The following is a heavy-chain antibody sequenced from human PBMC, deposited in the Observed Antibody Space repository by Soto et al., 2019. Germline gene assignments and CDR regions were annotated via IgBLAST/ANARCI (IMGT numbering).Heavy chain of an antibody. V-gene: IGHV1-69*06. Sequence: AVQGSCAASEGTFGIYAISWVRQATGQVLEWMGGIIPIFGTANYAQKFQGRVTITADKSTSTAYMELSSLRSEDTAVYYCAQPLDTAMVYYYYGMDVWGQGTTVTVSS. CDR1: EGTFGIYA. CDR2: IIPIFGTA. J-gene: IGHJ6*02. CDR3: AQPLDTAMVYYYYGMDV. D-gene: IGHD5-18*01.